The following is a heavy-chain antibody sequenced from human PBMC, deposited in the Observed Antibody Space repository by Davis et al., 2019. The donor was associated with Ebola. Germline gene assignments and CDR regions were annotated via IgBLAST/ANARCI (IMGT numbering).Heavy chain of an antibody. D-gene: IGHD2-2*01. CDR3: APGVVDRTGEYFQH. CDR1: GYTFTGYY. Sequence: VKVSCKASGYTFTGYYMHWVRQAPGQGLEWMGWINPNSGGTNYAQKFQGRVTMTRDTSISTAYMELSRLRSDDTAVYYCAPGVVDRTGEYFQHWGQGTLVTVSS. V-gene: IGHV1-2*02. J-gene: IGHJ1*01. CDR2: INPNSGGT.